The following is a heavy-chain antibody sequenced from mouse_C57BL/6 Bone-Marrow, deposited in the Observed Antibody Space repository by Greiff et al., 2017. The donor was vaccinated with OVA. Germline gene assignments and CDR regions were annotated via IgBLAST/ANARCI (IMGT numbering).Heavy chain of an antibody. Sequence: EVKLMESGPGLVKPSQSLSLTCSVTGCSITSGYYWNWIRQFPGNKLEWMGYISYDGSNNYNPSLKNRISITRDPSKNQFFLKLNSVTTEDTATYYCARDYSNYSYFDVWGTGTTVTVSS. D-gene: IGHD2-5*01. CDR1: GCSITSGYY. CDR2: ISYDGSN. J-gene: IGHJ1*03. CDR3: ARDYSNYSYFDV. V-gene: IGHV3-6*01.